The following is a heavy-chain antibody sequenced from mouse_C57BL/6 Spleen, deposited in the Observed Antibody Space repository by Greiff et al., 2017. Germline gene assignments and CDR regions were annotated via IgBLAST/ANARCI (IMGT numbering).Heavy chain of an antibody. CDR3: AREYDGYYGYWYFDV. CDR2: ISSGSSTI. Sequence: EVNVVESGGGLVKPGGSLKLSCAASGFTFSDYGMHWVRQAPEKGLEWVAYISSGSSTIYYADTVKGRFTISRDNAKNTLFLQMTSLRSEDTAMYYCAREYDGYYGYWYFDVWGTGTTVTVSS. V-gene: IGHV5-17*01. D-gene: IGHD2-3*01. CDR1: GFTFSDYG. J-gene: IGHJ1*03.